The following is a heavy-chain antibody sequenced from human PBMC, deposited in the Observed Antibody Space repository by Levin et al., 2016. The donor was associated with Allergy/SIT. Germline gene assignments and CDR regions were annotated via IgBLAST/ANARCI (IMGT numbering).Heavy chain of an antibody. V-gene: IGHV4-34*01. J-gene: IGHJ4*02. Sequence: PGKGLEWIGEINHSGSTNYNPSLKSRVTISVDTSKNQFSLKLSSVTAADTAVYYCARGRGWYGWYYFDYWGQGTLVTVSS. D-gene: IGHD6-19*01. CDR3: ARGRGWYGWYYFDY. CDR2: INHSGST.